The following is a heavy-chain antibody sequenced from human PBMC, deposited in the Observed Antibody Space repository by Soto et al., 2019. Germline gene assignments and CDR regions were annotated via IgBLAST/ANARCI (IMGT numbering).Heavy chain of an antibody. D-gene: IGHD3-22*01. CDR3: ARGVRYYYDSSGYYYEGNRFDP. CDR2: IYYSGST. CDR1: GGSISSGGYY. Sequence: PSETLSLTCTVSGGSISSGGYYWSWIRQHPGKGLEWIGYIYYSGSTYYNPSLKSRVTISVDTSKNQFSLKLSSVTAADTAVYYCARGVRYYYDSSGYYYEGNRFDPWGQGTLVTVSS. V-gene: IGHV4-31*03. J-gene: IGHJ5*02.